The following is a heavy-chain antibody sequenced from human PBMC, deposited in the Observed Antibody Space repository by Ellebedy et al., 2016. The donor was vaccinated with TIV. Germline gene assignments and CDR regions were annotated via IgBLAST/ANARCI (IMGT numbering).Heavy chain of an antibody. CDR3: AKDQGYSAGWSLGYYYYGMDV. CDR1: GFIFESYA. D-gene: IGHD1-26*01. V-gene: IGHV3-9*01. CDR2: VNWNGADI. J-gene: IGHJ6*02. Sequence: GGSLRLXXAASGFIFESYAMHWVRQAPGKGLEWVSGVNWNGADIGYAASVKGRFTISRDNAKNSLYLEMNSLRGEDTALYYCAKDQGYSAGWSLGYYYYGMDVWGQGTTVTVSS.